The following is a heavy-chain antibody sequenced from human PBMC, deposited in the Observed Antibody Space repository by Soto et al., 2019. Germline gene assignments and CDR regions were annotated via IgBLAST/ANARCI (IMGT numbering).Heavy chain of an antibody. CDR3: ARHELIDHYYYYGMDV. D-gene: IGHD1-26*01. Sequence: PGESLKISCKGSGYSFTSYWISWVRQMPGKGLEWMGRIDPSDSYTNYSPSFQGHVTISADKSISTAYLQWSSLKASDTAMYYCARHELIDHYYYYGMDVWGQGTTVTVSS. V-gene: IGHV5-10-1*01. CDR2: IDPSDSYT. CDR1: GYSFTSYW. J-gene: IGHJ6*02.